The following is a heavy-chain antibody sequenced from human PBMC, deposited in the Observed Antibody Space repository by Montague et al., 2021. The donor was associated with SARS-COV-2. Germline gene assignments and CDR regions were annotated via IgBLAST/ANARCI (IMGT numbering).Heavy chain of an antibody. CDR1: SGSIISSGYY. V-gene: IGHV4-39*02. CDR3: ARGMIRGVTTPFDY. Sequence: SDSLSLTYSVSSGSIISSGYYWGWIRQPPGKELEWIGNIYYSGTTYYNPSLQSRGTISVDTSKNHLSLRLSSMTAADTAVYFCARGMIRGVTTPFDYWGQGSEVTVSS. J-gene: IGHJ4*02. CDR2: IYYSGTT. D-gene: IGHD3-10*01.